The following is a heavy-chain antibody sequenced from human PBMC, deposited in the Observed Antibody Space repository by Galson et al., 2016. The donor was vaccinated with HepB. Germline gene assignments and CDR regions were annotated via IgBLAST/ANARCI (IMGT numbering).Heavy chain of an antibody. Sequence: SVKVSCKASGGTFSSYTISWVRQAPGQGLEWMGRIIPILGIANYAQKFQGRVTITADKSTSTAYMELSSLRSEDTAVYYCARASTGYSSVTREGFQHWGQGTLVTVSS. D-gene: IGHD6-19*01. CDR2: IIPILGIA. CDR3: ARASTGYSSVTREGFQH. J-gene: IGHJ1*01. V-gene: IGHV1-69*02. CDR1: GGTFSSYT.